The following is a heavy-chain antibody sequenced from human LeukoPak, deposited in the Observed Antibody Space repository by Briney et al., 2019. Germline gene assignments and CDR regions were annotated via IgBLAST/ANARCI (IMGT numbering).Heavy chain of an antibody. J-gene: IGHJ4*02. CDR2: INPNSGGT. Sequence: ASVKVSCKASGYTFTGYYVHWVRQAPGQGLEWMGWINPNSGGTNYAQKFQGRVTMTRDTSISTAYMELSRLRSDDTAVYYCARDLWSRTRPQYFDYWGQGTLVTVSS. CDR3: ARDLWSRTRPQYFDY. V-gene: IGHV1-2*02. CDR1: GYTFTGYY. D-gene: IGHD3-3*01.